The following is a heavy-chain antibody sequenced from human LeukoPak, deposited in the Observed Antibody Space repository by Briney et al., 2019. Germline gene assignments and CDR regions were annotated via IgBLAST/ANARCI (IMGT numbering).Heavy chain of an antibody. CDR3: ARGRGIYYYYGMDV. J-gene: IGHJ6*02. CDR2: INHSGST. Sequence: PSETLSLTCTVSGGSISGYYWSWIRQPPGKGLEWIGEINHSGSTNYNPSLKSRVTISVDTSKNQFSLKLSSVTAADTAVYYCARGRGIYYYYGMDVWGQGTTVTVSS. CDR1: GGSISGYY. V-gene: IGHV4-34*01.